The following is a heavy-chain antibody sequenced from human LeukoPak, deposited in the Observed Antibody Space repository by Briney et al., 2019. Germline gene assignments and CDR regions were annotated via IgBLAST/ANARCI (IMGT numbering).Heavy chain of an antibody. D-gene: IGHD6-19*01. J-gene: IGHJ5*02. Sequence: GGSLRLSCAASGFTFSSYGMHWVRQAPGKGLEWVAFIRYDGSNKHYADSAKGRFTISRDNSKNTLYLQMNSLRAEDTAVYYCAKDKRIAVAGILWFDPWGQGTLVTVSS. V-gene: IGHV3-30*02. CDR2: IRYDGSNK. CDR3: AKDKRIAVAGILWFDP. CDR1: GFTFSSYG.